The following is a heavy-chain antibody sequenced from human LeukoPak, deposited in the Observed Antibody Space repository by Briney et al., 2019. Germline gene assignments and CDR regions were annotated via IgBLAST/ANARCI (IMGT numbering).Heavy chain of an antibody. CDR3: TKSRLSNFGSGSRSDFDY. D-gene: IGHD3-10*01. V-gene: IGHV3-23*01. CDR1: GFTFSSDA. Sequence: GGSLRLSCAASGFTFSSDAMTWVRQAPEKGLEWVSGISYSGGSTYYADSVKSRFTISRDNSKNTLYLQMNSLRAEDTAIYYCTKSRLSNFGSGSRSDFDYWGQGTLVTVSS. CDR2: ISYSGGST. J-gene: IGHJ4*02.